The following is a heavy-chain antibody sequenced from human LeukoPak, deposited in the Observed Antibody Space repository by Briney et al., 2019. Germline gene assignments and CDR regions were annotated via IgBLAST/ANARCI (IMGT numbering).Heavy chain of an antibody. Sequence: PGGSLRLSCAAPGFTFSSYAMSWVRQAPGKGLEWVSGISGSGGSTYYADSVKGRFTISRDNSKNTLYLQMNSLRAEDTAVYYCAKDGREWPRSLDYWGQGTLVTVSS. V-gene: IGHV3-23*01. CDR3: AKDGREWPRSLDY. D-gene: IGHD5-12*01. J-gene: IGHJ4*02. CDR2: ISGSGGST. CDR1: GFTFSSYA.